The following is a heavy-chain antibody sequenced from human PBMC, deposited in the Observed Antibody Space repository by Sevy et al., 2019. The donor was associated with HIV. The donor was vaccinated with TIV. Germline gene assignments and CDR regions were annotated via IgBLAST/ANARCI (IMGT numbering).Heavy chain of an antibody. J-gene: IGHJ6*02. D-gene: IGHD1-1*01. Sequence: GGSLRLSCAASGFTFSSYSPSSYSMNWVRQAPGKGLEWVSSISSGSSYIFYADSVKGRFTISRDNAKNSLFLQMNSLRAGDTAIYYCTKAQLSGGVRGHRYGMDVWGQGTTVTVSS. CDR2: ISSGSSYI. CDR1: GFTFSSYSPSSYS. V-gene: IGHV3-21*01. CDR3: TKAQLSGGVRGHRYGMDV.